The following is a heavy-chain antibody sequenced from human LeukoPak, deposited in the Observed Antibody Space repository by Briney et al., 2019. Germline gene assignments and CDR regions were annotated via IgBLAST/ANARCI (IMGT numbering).Heavy chain of an antibody. CDR1: GGTFSSYA. J-gene: IGHJ6*03. Sequence: ASVKVSCKASGGTFSSYAISWVRQAPGQGLEWMGGIIPIFGTANYAQKFQGRVTITADKSTSTAYMELSSLRSEDTAVYYCARETPDSNLYYYYYMDVWGKGTTVTISS. D-gene: IGHD4-11*01. V-gene: IGHV1-69*06. CDR2: IIPIFGTA. CDR3: ARETPDSNLYYYYYMDV.